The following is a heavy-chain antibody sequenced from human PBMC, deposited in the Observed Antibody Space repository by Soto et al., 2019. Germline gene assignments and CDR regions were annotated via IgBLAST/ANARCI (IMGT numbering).Heavy chain of an antibody. Sequence: QVQLVESGGGVVQPGRSLRLSCAASGFTFSSYAMHWVRQAPGKGLEWVAVISYDGSNKYYADSVKGRFTISRDNSKNTRYLQMNSLRAEDTAVYYCARQYSSGWYYYYYGMDVWGQGTTVTVSS. CDR2: ISYDGSNK. D-gene: IGHD6-19*01. CDR1: GFTFSSYA. J-gene: IGHJ6*02. V-gene: IGHV3-30-3*01. CDR3: ARQYSSGWYYYYYGMDV.